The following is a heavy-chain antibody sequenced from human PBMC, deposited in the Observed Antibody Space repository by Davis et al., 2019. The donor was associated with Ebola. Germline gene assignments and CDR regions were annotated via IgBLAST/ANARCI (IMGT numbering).Heavy chain of an antibody. CDR3: AKAKTEIPVEY. CDR2: ISYDGNSD. CDR1: GFTFSSSG. D-gene: IGHD2-2*01. V-gene: IGHV3-30*18. Sequence: PGGSLRLSCAATGFTFSSSGMQWVRQTPGKGLEWVGSISYDGNSDYYADSVKGRLTISRDNSKSTLYLQIHSVRGEDTAVYYCAKAKTEIPVEYWGQGTPVTVSS. J-gene: IGHJ4*02.